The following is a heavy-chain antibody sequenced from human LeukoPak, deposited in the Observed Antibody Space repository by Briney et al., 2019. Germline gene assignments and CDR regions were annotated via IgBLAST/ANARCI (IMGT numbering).Heavy chain of an antibody. D-gene: IGHD3-10*01. V-gene: IGHV3-21*04. Sequence: GGSLRLSCAASGFTFSSYSMNWVRQAPGKGPEWVSSISSSSYIYYADSVKGRFTISRDNAKNSLYLQMNSLRAEDTALYYCAKDMAAYYYASGNIDYWGQGTLVTVSS. CDR2: ISSSSYI. CDR3: AKDMAAYYYASGNIDY. J-gene: IGHJ4*02. CDR1: GFTFSSYS.